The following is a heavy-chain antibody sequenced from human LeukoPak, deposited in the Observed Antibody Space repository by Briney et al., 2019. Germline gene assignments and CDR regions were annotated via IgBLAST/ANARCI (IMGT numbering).Heavy chain of an antibody. CDR3: ARAYSSGWFQAGY. J-gene: IGHJ4*02. CDR2: VDPEDGET. V-gene: IGHV1-69-2*01. Sequence: ASVKVSCKVSGYTFTDYYMHWVQQAPGKGLEWMGLVDPEDGETIYAEKFQGRVTITADTSTDTAYMELSSLRAEDTAIYYCARAYSSGWFQAGYWGQGTLVTVSS. D-gene: IGHD6-19*01. CDR1: GYTFTDYY.